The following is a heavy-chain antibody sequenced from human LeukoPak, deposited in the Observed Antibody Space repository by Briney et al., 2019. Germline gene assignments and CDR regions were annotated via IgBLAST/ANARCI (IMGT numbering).Heavy chain of an antibody. CDR2: IHHSGTT. D-gene: IGHD3-16*01. Sequence: SETLSLTCTVSGGSISTDTYYWSWIRQSPGMGLEWVVIIHHSGTTYYNPSLRSRVTISVDTSKNQFSLKLNCVTAADTAEECCAGGYSYFGHWGQGSPVTVSS. J-gene: IGHJ4*02. V-gene: IGHV4-39*01. CDR3: AGGYSYFGH. CDR1: GGSISTDTYY.